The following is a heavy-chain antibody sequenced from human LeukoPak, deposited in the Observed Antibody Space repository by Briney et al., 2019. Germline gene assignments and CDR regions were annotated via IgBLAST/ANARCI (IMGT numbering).Heavy chain of an antibody. V-gene: IGHV3-66*02. CDR1: GFNVSNNF. Sequence: PGGSLRLSCAASGFNVSNNFISWVRQAPGKGLKWVSVIYRGGRTYYADSVKGRISVSRDNSKKTVYLQMKSLRAEDTAVYYCASRLGTRGYWGQGTLVTVSS. CDR3: ASRLGTRGY. J-gene: IGHJ4*02. CDR2: IYRGGRT. D-gene: IGHD7-27*01.